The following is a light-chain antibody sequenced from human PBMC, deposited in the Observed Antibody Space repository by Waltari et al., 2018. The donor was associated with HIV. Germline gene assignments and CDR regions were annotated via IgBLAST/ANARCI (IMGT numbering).Light chain of an antibody. V-gene: IGLV2-8*01. CDR2: EVT. CDR1: SSDIGGYNY. Sequence: QSALTQPPSASGSPGQSVTISCTGTSSDIGGYNYVSWYQQHPGKAPKLLIDEVTKRPSGVPERFSGSKSGNTASLTVSGLQPEDEADYYCGSYTDTNNHYVFGTGTKVT. CDR3: GSYTDTNNHYV. J-gene: IGLJ1*01.